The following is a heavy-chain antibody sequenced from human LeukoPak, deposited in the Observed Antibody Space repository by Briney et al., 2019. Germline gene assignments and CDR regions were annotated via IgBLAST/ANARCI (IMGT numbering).Heavy chain of an antibody. J-gene: IGHJ3*02. Sequence: ASVKVSCKASGYTFTSYAMNWVRQAPGQGLEWMGWINTNTGNPTYAQGFTGRFVFSLDTSVSTAYLQISSLKAEDTAVYYCARVQIVVVTGSYYPDAFDIWGQGTMVTVSS. V-gene: IGHV7-4-1*02. CDR1: GYTFTSYA. CDR3: ARVQIVVVTGSYYPDAFDI. D-gene: IGHD2-21*02. CDR2: INTNTGNP.